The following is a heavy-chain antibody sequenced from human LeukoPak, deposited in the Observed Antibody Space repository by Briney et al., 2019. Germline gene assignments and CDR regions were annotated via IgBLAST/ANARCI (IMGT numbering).Heavy chain of an antibody. D-gene: IGHD2-21*02. CDR2: IIPIFGTP. J-gene: IGHJ4*02. CDR1: GYTFTSYY. CDR3: ARAYMTATRHFDS. V-gene: IGHV1-69*13. Sequence: GASVKVSCKASGYTFTSYYMHWVRQAPGQGLEWMGGIIPIFGTPHYAQKFQDRVTITADASTSTAYMELSSLRSEDTAVYYCARAYMTATRHFDSWGQGMLVTVSS.